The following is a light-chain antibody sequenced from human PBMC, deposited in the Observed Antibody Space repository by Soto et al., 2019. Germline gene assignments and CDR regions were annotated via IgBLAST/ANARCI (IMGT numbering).Light chain of an antibody. Sequence: SYELTQPPSVSVAPGQTARITCGGTNIGSKSVHWYQQKTGQAPVLVVYDDSDRPSGIPERFSGSNSGNTATLTISRVEAGDEADYYCQVWDSSSDHYVFGTGTKVTVL. CDR2: DDS. CDR3: QVWDSSSDHYV. J-gene: IGLJ1*01. V-gene: IGLV3-21*02. CDR1: NIGSKS.